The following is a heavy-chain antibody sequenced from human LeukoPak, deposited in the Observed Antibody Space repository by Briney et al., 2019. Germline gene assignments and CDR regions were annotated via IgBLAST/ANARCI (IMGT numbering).Heavy chain of an antibody. CDR3: ARRWGTYDILTGYYRDQDAFDI. V-gene: IGHV5-51*01. J-gene: IGHJ3*02. D-gene: IGHD3-9*01. Sequence: GGSLKISCKGSGYSFTSYWIAWVRQMPGKGLEWMGIIYPDDSDTTYSPSFQNQVTISADKSIGTAYLQWSSLKASDTAMYYCARRWGTYDILTGYYRDQDAFDIWGQGTMVTVSS. CDR1: GYSFTSYW. CDR2: IYPDDSDT.